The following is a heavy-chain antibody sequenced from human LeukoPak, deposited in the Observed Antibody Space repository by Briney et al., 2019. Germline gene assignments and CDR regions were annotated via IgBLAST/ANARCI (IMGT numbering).Heavy chain of an antibody. D-gene: IGHD6-13*01. Sequence: PSETLSLTRAVSGYSISSGYYWGWIRQPPGKGLEWIGSIYNSGSTYYNPSLKSRVTISVDTSKNQFSLKLSSVTAADTAVYYCARLYSSSCSKNWGQGTLVTVSS. CDR3: ARLYSSSCSKN. CDR1: GYSISSGYY. V-gene: IGHV4-38-2*01. J-gene: IGHJ4*02. CDR2: IYNSGST.